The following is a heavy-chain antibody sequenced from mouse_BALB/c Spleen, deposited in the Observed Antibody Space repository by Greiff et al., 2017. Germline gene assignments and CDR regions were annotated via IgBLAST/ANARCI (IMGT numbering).Heavy chain of an antibody. Sequence: VQLKQSGAELVRSGASVKLSCTASGFNIKDYYMHWVKQRPEQGLEWIGWIDPENGDTEYAPKFQGKATMTADTSSNTAYLQLSSLTSEDTAVYYCNARYYGNYAFAYWGQGTLGTVSA. CDR1: GFNIKDYY. J-gene: IGHJ3*01. D-gene: IGHD2-1*01. CDR2: IDPENGDT. V-gene: IGHV14-4*02. CDR3: NARYYGNYAFAY.